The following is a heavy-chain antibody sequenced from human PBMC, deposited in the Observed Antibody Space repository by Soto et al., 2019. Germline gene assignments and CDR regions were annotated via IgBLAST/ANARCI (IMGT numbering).Heavy chain of an antibody. D-gene: IGHD2-15*01. Sequence: EVQLVESGGGLVKPGGSLRLSCAASGFTFSNAWMNWVRQAPGKGLEWVGRIKSKTYGGTTDYAAPVKGRFTISRDDSKNTLYLQMNSLKTEDTAVYYCTAPYCSGGSCCSRGYGMDVWGQGTTVTVSS. V-gene: IGHV3-15*07. CDR2: IKSKTYGGTT. CDR3: TAPYCSGGSCCSRGYGMDV. J-gene: IGHJ6*02. CDR1: GFTFSNAW.